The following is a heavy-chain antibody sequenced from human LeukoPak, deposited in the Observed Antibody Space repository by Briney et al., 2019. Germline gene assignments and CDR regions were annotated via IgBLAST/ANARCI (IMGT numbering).Heavy chain of an antibody. V-gene: IGHV3-7*01. CDR3: ARDDLNY. Sequence: GGSLRFSCAASGFTFSDYWMSWVRQAPGKGLEWVATIKPGGSEKFYVDSVKGRFTISRDNAENSLSLQMNGLRAEDTAMYFCARDDLNYWGQGTLVTVSS. J-gene: IGHJ4*02. CDR2: IKPGGSEK. CDR1: GFTFSDYW.